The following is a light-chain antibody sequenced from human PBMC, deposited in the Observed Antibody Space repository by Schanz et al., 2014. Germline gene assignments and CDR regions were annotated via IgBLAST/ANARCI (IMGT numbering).Light chain of an antibody. CDR3: QQSYSTPLT. V-gene: IGKV1-12*01. CDR2: TAS. CDR1: QDIGKW. J-gene: IGKJ4*01. Sequence: DIQMTQSPSSVSASVGDTVTFTCRASQDIGKWLAWYQQKPGKAPNLLIFTASRLQSGVPSRFSGSGSGTDFTLTISSLQPEDFATYYCQQSYSTPLTFGGGTKVEIK.